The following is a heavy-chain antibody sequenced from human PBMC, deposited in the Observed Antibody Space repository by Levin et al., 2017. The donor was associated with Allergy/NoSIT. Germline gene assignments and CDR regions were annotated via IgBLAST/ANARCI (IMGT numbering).Heavy chain of an antibody. D-gene: IGHD3-3*01. CDR1: GFSLSNAVMG. CDR2: IFSNDEK. CDR3: ARIEGYYDFWSGYQDYYCYGMDV. Sequence: ESGPTLVKPTETLTLTCTVSGFSLSNAVMGVTWIRQPPGKALEWLAHIFSNDEKSYSTSLKSRLTISKDTSKSQVVLIMTNMDPVDTATYYCARIEGYYDFWSGYQDYYCYGMDVWGQGTTVTVSS. V-gene: IGHV2-26*01. J-gene: IGHJ6*02.